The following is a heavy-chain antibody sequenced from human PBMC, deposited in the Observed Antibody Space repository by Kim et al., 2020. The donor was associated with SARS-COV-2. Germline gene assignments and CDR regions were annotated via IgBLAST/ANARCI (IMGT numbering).Heavy chain of an antibody. V-gene: IGHV4-34*01. Sequence: SETLSLTCAVYGGSFSGYYWSWIRQPPGKGLEWIGEINHSGSTNYNPSLKSRVTISVDTSKNQFSLKLSSVTAADTAVYYCARGGWFGPRRFDPWGQGTL. CDR3: ARGGWFGPRRFDP. J-gene: IGHJ5*02. CDR2: INHSGST. CDR1: GGSFSGYY. D-gene: IGHD3-10*01.